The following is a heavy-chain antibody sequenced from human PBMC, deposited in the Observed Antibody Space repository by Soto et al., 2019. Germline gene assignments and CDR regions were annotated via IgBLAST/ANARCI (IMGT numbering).Heavy chain of an antibody. CDR3: ASALAMGNYGMDV. D-gene: IGHD1-26*01. V-gene: IGHV3-21*01. CDR1: GFTFSSYS. Sequence: EVQLVESGGGLVKPGGSLRLSCAASGFTFSSYSMNWVRQAPGKGLEWVSSISSSSSYIYYADSVKGRFTISRDNAKNSLYLQMNSLRAEDTAVYYCASALAMGNYGMDVWGQGTTVTVSS. CDR2: ISSSSSYI. J-gene: IGHJ6*02.